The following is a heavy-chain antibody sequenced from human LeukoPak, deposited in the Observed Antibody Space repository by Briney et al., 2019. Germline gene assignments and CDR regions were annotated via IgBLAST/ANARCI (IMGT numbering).Heavy chain of an antibody. CDR1: GESFSPHY. CDR3: ARTLGVVIRAFDI. CDR2: INHSGNT. D-gene: IGHD3-3*01. V-gene: IGHV4-34*01. Sequence: SETLSLTCAVYGESFSPHYWSWIRQPPGKGLEWIAEINHSGNTNYNPSLKSRVTIATSKNEFSLKLSSVTAADTAVYYCARTLGVVIRAFDIWGQGTMVTVSS. J-gene: IGHJ3*02.